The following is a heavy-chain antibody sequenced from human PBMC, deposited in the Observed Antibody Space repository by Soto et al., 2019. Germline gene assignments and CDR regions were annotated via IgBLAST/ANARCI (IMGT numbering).Heavy chain of an antibody. Sequence: QVQLVESGGGVVQPGRSLRLSCAASGFTFRSYGMHWVRQAPGKGLEWVAVISYDGSNKYYADSVKGRFTISRDNSKNTLYLQMNSLRAEDTDGYYCEKVKDILTGYYNYFDYWGQGTLVTVSS. J-gene: IGHJ4*02. CDR1: GFTFRSYG. CDR2: ISYDGSNK. D-gene: IGHD3-9*01. V-gene: IGHV3-30*18. CDR3: EKVKDILTGYYNYFDY.